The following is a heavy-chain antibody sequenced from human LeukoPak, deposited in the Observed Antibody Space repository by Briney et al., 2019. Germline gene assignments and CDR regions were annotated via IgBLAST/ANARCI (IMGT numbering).Heavy chain of an antibody. CDR2: ISSSSSDT. D-gene: IGHD2-15*01. J-gene: IGHJ4*02. CDR3: AREGGYCSGGSCRYSDY. V-gene: IGHV3-11*06. CDR1: GFTFSDYY. Sequence: PGGSLRLSCAASGFTFSDYYMSWIRQAPGKELEWVSYISSSSSDTNYADSVKGRFTISRDNAKNSLYLQMNSLRAEDTAVYYCAREGGYCSGGSCRYSDYWGQGTLVTVSS.